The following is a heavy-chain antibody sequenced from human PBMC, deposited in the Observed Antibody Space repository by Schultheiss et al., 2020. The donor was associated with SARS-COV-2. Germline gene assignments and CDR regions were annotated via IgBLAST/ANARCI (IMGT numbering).Heavy chain of an antibody. CDR3: ASSEATVTTGYYYYYYMDV. D-gene: IGHD4-17*01. J-gene: IGHJ6*03. Sequence: GGSLRLSCAASGFTFSSYPMNWVRQAPGKGLEWVSYISSSGSTIYYADSVKGRFTISRDNAKNSLYLQMNSLRAEDTAVYYCASSEATVTTGYYYYYYMDVWGKGTTVTVSS. CDR2: ISSSGSTI. V-gene: IGHV3-48*04. CDR1: GFTFSSYP.